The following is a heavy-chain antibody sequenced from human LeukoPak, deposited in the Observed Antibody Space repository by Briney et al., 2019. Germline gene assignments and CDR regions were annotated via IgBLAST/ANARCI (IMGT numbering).Heavy chain of an antibody. CDR2: IKQDGSEK. J-gene: IGHJ4*02. CDR3: ARSRYSSGDY. V-gene: IGHV3-7*01. D-gene: IGHD5-18*01. CDR1: GLTFSSYW. Sequence: PGGSLRLSCAASGLTFSSYWMSWVRQAPGRGLECVANIKQDGSEKYYVDSVKGRFTISRDNAKNSLYLQMNSLRAEDTAVYFRARSRYSSGDYWGQGNLVTVSS.